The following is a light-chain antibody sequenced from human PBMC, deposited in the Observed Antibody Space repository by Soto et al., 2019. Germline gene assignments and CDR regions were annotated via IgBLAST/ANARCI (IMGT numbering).Light chain of an antibody. CDR3: QTFNSAPLT. Sequence: DIQMTQSPSSLSASVGDRVTITCRASQGITTYLAWYQQKPGKVPKLLIYTASTLQSGDPSRFSGSGSGTDFTLNISSLQPEDVATYYCQTFNSAPLTFGGGTKVEI. V-gene: IGKV1-27*01. CDR2: TAS. J-gene: IGKJ4*01. CDR1: QGITTY.